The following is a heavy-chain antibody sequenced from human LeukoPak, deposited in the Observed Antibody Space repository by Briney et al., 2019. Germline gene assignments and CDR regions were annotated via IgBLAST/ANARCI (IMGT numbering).Heavy chain of an antibody. CDR2: ISSNGDNT. CDR1: GFTFSTYV. J-gene: IGHJ4*02. CDR3: VRGTGY. V-gene: IGHV3-64D*06. Sequence: GGSLRLSCSVSGFTFSTYVMHWVRQAPGKGLEYVSAISSNGDNTYYADSVKGRFTISRDNSKTTLYLQMSSLRADETAVYYCVRGTGYWGQGTLVTVSS.